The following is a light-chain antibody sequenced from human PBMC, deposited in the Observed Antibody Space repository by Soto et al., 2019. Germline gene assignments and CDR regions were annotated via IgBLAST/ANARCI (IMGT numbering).Light chain of an antibody. CDR2: DTS. V-gene: IGLV7-46*01. J-gene: IGLJ2*01. Sequence: QAVVTQEPSLXVXXXXXXXLTCGSSTGAVTSGHYPYWFQQKSGQAPRALIYDTSNKHSWTPARFSGSLLGGKAALTLSGAQPEDEAEYYCLLSFSGTHVVFGGGTKLTVL. CDR1: TGAVTSGHY. CDR3: LLSFSGTHVV.